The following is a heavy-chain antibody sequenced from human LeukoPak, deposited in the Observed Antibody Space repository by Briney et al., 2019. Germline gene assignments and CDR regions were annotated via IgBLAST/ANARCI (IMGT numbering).Heavy chain of an antibody. V-gene: IGHV3-23*01. CDR1: GFTFSSYA. CDR2: IGGSGGST. Sequence: GGSLRLSYAASGFTFSSYAMSWVRQAPGKGLEWVSAIGGSGGSTYYADSVKGRFTISRDNSKNTLYLQMNSLRAEDTAVYYCAKEVVGATNGDYWGQGTLVTVSS. D-gene: IGHD1-26*01. CDR3: AKEVVGATNGDY. J-gene: IGHJ4*02.